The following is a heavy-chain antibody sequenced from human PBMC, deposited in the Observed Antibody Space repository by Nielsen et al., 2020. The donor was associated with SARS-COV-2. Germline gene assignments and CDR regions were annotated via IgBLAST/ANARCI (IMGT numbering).Heavy chain of an antibody. Sequence: GASLTLSCAASGFTFSSYGMHWVRQAPGKGLEWVAVISYDGSNKYYADSVKGRFTISRDNSKNTLYLQMNSLRAEDTAVYYCAKLPGRGRGYSYGDVGYWGQGTLVTVSS. V-gene: IGHV3-30*18. J-gene: IGHJ4*02. D-gene: IGHD5-18*01. CDR2: ISYDGSNK. CDR1: GFTFSSYG. CDR3: AKLPGRGRGYSYGDVGY.